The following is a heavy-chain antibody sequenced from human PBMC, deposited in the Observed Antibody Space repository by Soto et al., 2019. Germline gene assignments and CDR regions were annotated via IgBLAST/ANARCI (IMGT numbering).Heavy chain of an antibody. J-gene: IGHJ3*01. CDR2: IYWNDDK. Sequence: CGPTLVNPTQTLTLTCSLSGISLSTSGVGLGWIRQTPGKALEWLALIYWNDDKHYSPSLKSRLTITKDTSKNQAVLTMTNMDPVDTATYYCARGLATLPVFAFDVWGQGTVVTVSS. V-gene: IGHV2-5*01. CDR3: ARGLATLPVFAFDV. CDR1: GISLSTSGVG. D-gene: IGHD6-6*01.